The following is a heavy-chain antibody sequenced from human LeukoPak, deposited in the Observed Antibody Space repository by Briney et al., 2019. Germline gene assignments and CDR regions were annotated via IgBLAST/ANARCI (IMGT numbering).Heavy chain of an antibody. CDR3: ARGLDYGDLRGIDYTMDV. CDR2: IGTAGDT. CDR1: GFTFSSYD. Sequence: GGSLRLSCAASGFTFSSYDMHWVRQATGKGLEWVSAIGTAGDTSYPGSVKGRFTISSENAKNSLYLQMNSLRAGDTAVYYCARGLDYGDLRGIDYTMDVWGQGTTVTVSS. J-gene: IGHJ6*02. V-gene: IGHV3-13*01. D-gene: IGHD4-17*01.